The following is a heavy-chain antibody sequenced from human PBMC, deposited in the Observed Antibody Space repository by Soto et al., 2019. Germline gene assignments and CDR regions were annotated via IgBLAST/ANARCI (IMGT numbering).Heavy chain of an antibody. J-gene: IGHJ6*02. CDR1: GYTFTNYW. CDR2: IYPGDSDT. D-gene: IGHD1-26*01. V-gene: IGHV5-51*01. CDR3: AASSFYYGMDV. Sequence: GESLKISCKGSGYTFTNYWIGWVRQMPGKGLEWMGIIYPGDSDTKYNPSFQGQVTISADKSITTTYLRWTSLKASVTAIYYCAASSFYYGMDVWGQVTKVTVSS.